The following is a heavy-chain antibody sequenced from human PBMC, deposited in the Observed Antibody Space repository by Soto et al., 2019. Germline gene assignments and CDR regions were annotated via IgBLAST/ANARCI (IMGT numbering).Heavy chain of an antibody. V-gene: IGHV4-31*01. Sequence: QVQLQESGPGLVKPSQTLSLTCTVSGGSISSAAYYWSWIRQHPGKGLEWIGYISHSGSTYYNPSXXXXXXXXXXXXXXXXXLSLTSVTAADTAVYYCAREYTYGSNFFDCWGQGALVTVSS. D-gene: IGHD2-2*02. CDR1: GGSISSAAYY. CDR3: AREYTYGSNFFDC. J-gene: IGHJ4*02. CDR2: ISHSGST.